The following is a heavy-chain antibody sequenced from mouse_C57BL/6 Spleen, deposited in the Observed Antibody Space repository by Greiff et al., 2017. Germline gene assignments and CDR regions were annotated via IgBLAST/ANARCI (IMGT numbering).Heavy chain of an antibody. D-gene: IGHD2-4*01. CDR2: IRLKSDNYAT. J-gene: IGHJ4*01. CDR1: GFTFSNYW. CDR3: TRDYDYVRNAMDY. V-gene: IGHV6-3*01. Sequence: EVQRVESGGGLVQPGGSMKLSCVASGFTFSNYWMNWVRQSPEKGLEWVAQIRLKSDNYATHYAESVKGRFTISRDDSKSSVYLQMNNLRAEDTGIYYCTRDYDYVRNAMDYWGQGTSVTVSS.